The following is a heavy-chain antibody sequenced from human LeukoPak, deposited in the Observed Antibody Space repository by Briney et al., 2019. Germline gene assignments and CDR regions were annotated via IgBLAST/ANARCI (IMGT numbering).Heavy chain of an antibody. CDR2: SNHRGST. D-gene: IGHD3-10*01. Sequence: SETLSLTCVVSGGSFSGYYWSWIRQPPGKGLEWIGESNHRGSTNYNPSLKSRVTISVDTSKNQFSLKLSSVTAADTAVYYCARGRFNGGGFGELHDWGQGILVTVSS. CDR3: ARGRFNGGGFGELHD. CDR1: GGSFSGYY. J-gene: IGHJ4*02. V-gene: IGHV4-34*01.